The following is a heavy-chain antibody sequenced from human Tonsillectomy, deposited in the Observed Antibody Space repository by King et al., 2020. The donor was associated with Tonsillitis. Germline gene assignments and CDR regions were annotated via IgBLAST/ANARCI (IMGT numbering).Heavy chain of an antibody. V-gene: IGHV4-39*01. CDR2: IYYGGNT. J-gene: IGHJ5*02. CDR1: VGSISTSSYY. Sequence: QLQESGPGLVKPSETLSLTCTVSVGSISTSSYYWGWIRHPPGKGLEWMGSIYYGGNTYYNQSLKSRVTISVDTSKNQFSLKLSSVTAADTAVYYCARPGGAAAGPGWFDPWGQGTLVTVSS. D-gene: IGHD6-13*01. CDR3: ARPGGAAAGPGWFDP.